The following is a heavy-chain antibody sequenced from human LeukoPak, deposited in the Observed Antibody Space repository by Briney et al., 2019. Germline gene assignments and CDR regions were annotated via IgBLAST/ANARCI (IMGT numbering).Heavy chain of an antibody. CDR1: GFTFGDYA. V-gene: IGHV3-49*04. CDR3: TRDRGVAAAENYYYYYGMDV. J-gene: IGHJ6*02. D-gene: IGHD6-13*01. CDR2: IRSKAYGGTT. Sequence: GGSLRLSCTASGFTFGDYAMSWVRQAPGKGLEWVGFIRSKAYGGTTEYAASVKGRFTISRDDSKSIVYLQMNSLKTEDTAVYYCTRDRGVAAAENYYYYYGMDVWGQGTTVTVSS.